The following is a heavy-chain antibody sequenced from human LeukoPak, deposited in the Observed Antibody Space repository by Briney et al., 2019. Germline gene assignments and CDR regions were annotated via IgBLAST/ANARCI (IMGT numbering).Heavy chain of an antibody. CDR3: ARDPHRGDILTGYFRPDP. CDR2: IYYSGST. Sequence: SETLSLTCTVSGGSISSGDYYWSWIRQPPGKGLEWIGYIYYSGSTYYNPSLKSRVTISVDTSKNQFSLKLSSVTAADTAVYYCARDPHRGDILTGYFRPDPWGQGTLVTVSS. CDR1: GGSISSGDYY. D-gene: IGHD3-9*01. J-gene: IGHJ5*02. V-gene: IGHV4-30-4*01.